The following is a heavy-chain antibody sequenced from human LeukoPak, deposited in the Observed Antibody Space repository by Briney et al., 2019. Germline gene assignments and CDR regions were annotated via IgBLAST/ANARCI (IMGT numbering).Heavy chain of an antibody. D-gene: IGHD3-10*01. J-gene: IGHJ4*02. Sequence: PSETLSLTCAVYGGSFSGYYWSWLRQPPGKGLEWIGYIYYSGSTNSNPSLRSRVTISVDTSKNQFSLKLSSVTAADTAVYCSEGLPYYFDYWGQGTLVTVSS. V-gene: IGHV4-34*11. CDR1: GGSFSGYY. CDR3: EGLPYYFDY. CDR2: IYYSGST.